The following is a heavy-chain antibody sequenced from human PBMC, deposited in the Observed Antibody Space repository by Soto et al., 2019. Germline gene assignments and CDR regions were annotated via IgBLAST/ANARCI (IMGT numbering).Heavy chain of an antibody. CDR1: GFTFSRFS. CDR3: ARDHGMFLSYYYYGMDV. J-gene: IGHJ6*02. CDR2: ISYDGNNK. V-gene: IGHV3-30-3*01. Sequence: GSLRLSCAASGFTFSRFSMHWVRQAPGKGLAWVAVISYDGNNKHFAESVKGRFSISRDDSKNTVYLEMNNLRGDDSAVYYCARDHGMFLSYYYYGMDVWGQGTTVTVSS. D-gene: IGHD3-10*02.